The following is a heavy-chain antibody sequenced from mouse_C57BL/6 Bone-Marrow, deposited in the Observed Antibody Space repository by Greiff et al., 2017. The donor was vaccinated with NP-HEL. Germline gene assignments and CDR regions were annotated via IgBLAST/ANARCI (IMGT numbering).Heavy chain of an antibody. D-gene: IGHD2-12*01. CDR3: AREVTIKYYFDY. V-gene: IGHV3-6*01. J-gene: IGHJ2*01. CDR1: GYSITSGYY. Sequence: VQLKESGPGLVKPSQSLSLTCSVTGYSITSGYYWNWIRQFPGNKLEWMGYISYDGSNNYNPSLKNRISITRDTSKNQFFLKLNSVTTEDTATYYCAREVTIKYYFDYWGQGTTLTVSS. CDR2: ISYDGSN.